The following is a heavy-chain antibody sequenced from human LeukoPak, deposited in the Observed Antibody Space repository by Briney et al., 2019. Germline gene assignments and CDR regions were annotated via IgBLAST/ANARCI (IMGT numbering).Heavy chain of an antibody. CDR3: ARGSGLTDY. Sequence: PGGSLRLSCAASGFTFSSYSMNWVRQAPGKGLEWVSSISSSSNYIYYADSVKGRFTISRDNAKNSLYLQMNSLRAEDTAVYYCARGSGLTDYWGQGTLVTVSS. J-gene: IGHJ4*02. V-gene: IGHV3-21*01. D-gene: IGHD2-15*01. CDR1: GFTFSSYS. CDR2: ISSSSNYI.